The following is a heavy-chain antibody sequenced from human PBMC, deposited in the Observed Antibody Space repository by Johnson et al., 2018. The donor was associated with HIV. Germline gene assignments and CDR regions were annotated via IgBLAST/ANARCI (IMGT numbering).Heavy chain of an antibody. CDR3: ARVDGSGSLGAFDI. Sequence: VQLVESGGGVVQPGRSLRLSCAESGFTFSSYGMAWVRQAPGKGLEWVSGINWNGGSTGYADSVKGRFTISRDNAKNSLYLQMNSLRAEDTAVYYCARVDGSGSLGAFDIWGQGTMVTVSS. J-gene: IGHJ3*02. CDR2: INWNGGST. V-gene: IGHV3-20*04. D-gene: IGHD3-10*01. CDR1: GFTFSSYG.